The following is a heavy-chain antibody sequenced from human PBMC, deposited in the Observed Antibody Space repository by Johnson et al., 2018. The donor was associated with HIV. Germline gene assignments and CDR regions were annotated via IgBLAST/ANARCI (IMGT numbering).Heavy chain of an antibody. CDR2: IRYDGSNK. D-gene: IGHD2-15*01. J-gene: IGHJ3*02. V-gene: IGHV3-30*02. CDR1: GFTFSSYG. CDR3: ARDPCTGASCLPGAFDI. Sequence: QVQLVESGGGVVQPGGSLRLSCAASGFTFSSYGMHWVRQAPGKGLEWVAFIRYDGSNKYYADSVKGRFTISRDNSKNTLYLQMNSLRAEDTAVYFCARDPCTGASCLPGAFDIWGQG.